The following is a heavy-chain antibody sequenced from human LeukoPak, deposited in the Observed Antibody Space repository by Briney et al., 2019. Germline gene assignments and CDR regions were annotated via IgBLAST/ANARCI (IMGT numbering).Heavy chain of an antibody. CDR2: ISSSSSTI. D-gene: IGHD5-12*01. V-gene: IGHV3-48*02. CDR1: GFTFSSYS. J-gene: IGHJ4*02. CDR3: AREQDIVATIGLLDY. Sequence: GGSLRLSCAASGFTFSSYSMNWVRQAPGKGLEWVSYISSSSSTIYYADSVKGRFTISRDNAKNSLYLQMNSLRDEDTAVYYCAREQDIVATIGLLDYWGQGTLVAASS.